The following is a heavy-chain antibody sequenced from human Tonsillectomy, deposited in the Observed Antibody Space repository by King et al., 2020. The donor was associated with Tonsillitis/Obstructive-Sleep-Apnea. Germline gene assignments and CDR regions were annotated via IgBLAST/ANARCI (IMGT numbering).Heavy chain of an antibody. D-gene: IGHD2-8*02. CDR1: GGSFRSYY. V-gene: IGHV4-59*01. Sequence: VQLQESGPGLVKPSETLSLTCTVSGGSFRSYYWDWIRQTPGKGLEWIGSIQNSGTTNYIPSLKTRGTISIDTTQNQFSLKLDSVTAADTAGYYWAGESAYCPGGGCPSGAFAIWGQGTVVSVPS. CDR2: IQNSGTT. J-gene: IGHJ3*02. CDR3: AGESAYCPGGGCPSGAFAI.